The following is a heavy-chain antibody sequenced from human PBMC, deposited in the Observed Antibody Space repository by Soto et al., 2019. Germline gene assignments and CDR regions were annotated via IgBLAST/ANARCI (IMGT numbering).Heavy chain of an antibody. J-gene: IGHJ6*02. CDR2: ISTYTGNT. CDR1: GYTFTTYG. Sequence: QVHLVQSGAEVKKPGASVKVSYKASGYTFTTYGFSWVRQAPGQGLEWMGWISTYTGNTNYAPKLQGRVTMTTDTSTSTAYMELRSLRSDDTAVYYCARDLGLELPIHMDVWGQGTTVTV. D-gene: IGHD1-7*01. CDR3: ARDLGLELPIHMDV. V-gene: IGHV1-18*01.